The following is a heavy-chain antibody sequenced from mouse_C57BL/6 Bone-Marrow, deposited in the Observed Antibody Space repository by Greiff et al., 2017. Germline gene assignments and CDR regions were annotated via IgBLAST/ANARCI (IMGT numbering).Heavy chain of an antibody. CDR1: GFNIKDDY. V-gene: IGHV14-4*01. Sequence: EVKLMESGAELVRPRASVKLSCTASGFNIKDDYMHWVKQRPEQGLEWIGWIDPENGDTEYASKFQGKATITVDTSSNTAYLQLSSLTSEDTAVYYCTRIAYWGQGTLVTVSA. J-gene: IGHJ3*01. CDR2: IDPENGDT. CDR3: TRIAY.